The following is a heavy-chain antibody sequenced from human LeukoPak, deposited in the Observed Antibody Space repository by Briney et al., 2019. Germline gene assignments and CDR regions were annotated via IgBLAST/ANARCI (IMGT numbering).Heavy chain of an antibody. J-gene: IGHJ4*02. CDR3: AKGGDYGSGTYPL. V-gene: IGHV3-30*02. D-gene: IGHD3-10*01. Sequence: GGSLRLSCAASGFTFSSYAMHWVRQAPGKGLEWVAFIRYDGGHKNDADSVKGRFTISTDNSKNTLYLQMNSLRPEDTAVYYCAKGGDYGSGTYPLWGQGTLVTVSS. CDR1: GFTFSSYA. CDR2: IRYDGGHK.